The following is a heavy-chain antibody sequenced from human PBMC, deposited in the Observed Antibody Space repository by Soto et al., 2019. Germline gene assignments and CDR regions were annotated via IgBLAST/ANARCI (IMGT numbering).Heavy chain of an antibody. CDR3: ARSALGSITGTLSYYYYYYMDV. D-gene: IGHD1-20*01. Sequence: ASVKVSCKASGYTFTSYDINWVRQATGQGLEWMGWMNPNSGNTGYAQKFRGRVTMTRNTSISTAYMELSSLRSEDTAVYYCARSALGSITGTLSYYYYYYMDVWGKGTTVTVSS. J-gene: IGHJ6*03. CDR2: MNPNSGNT. CDR1: GYTFTSYD. V-gene: IGHV1-8*01.